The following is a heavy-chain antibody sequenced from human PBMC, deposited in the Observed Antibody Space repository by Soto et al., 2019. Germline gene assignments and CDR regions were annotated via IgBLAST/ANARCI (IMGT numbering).Heavy chain of an antibody. Sequence: SETLSLTCTVSGGSISSYYWSWIRQPAGKGLEWIGRMHSSGSTNYNPSLKSRVTMSVDTSKNQFSLKMSSVTAADTAVYYCASLPTVSSSAFWGQGILVTVSS. J-gene: IGHJ4*02. D-gene: IGHD4-4*01. CDR2: MHSSGST. CDR1: GGSISSYY. V-gene: IGHV4-4*07. CDR3: ASLPTVSSSAF.